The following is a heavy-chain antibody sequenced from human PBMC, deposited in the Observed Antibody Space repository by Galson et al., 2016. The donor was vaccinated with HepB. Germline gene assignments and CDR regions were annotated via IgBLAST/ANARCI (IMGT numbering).Heavy chain of an antibody. D-gene: IGHD3-9*01. CDR3: AKKGGSRYFDWLLKNGYFQH. CDR2: IKQDGSEK. CDR1: GLTFSSYW. V-gene: IGHV3-7*01. Sequence: SLRLSCAVSGLTFSSYWMSWVRQAPGKGLEWVANIKQDGSEKYYVDSVKGRFTISRDNSKNSLDLQMSTLRADDTAVYFCAKKGGSRYFDWLLKNGYFQHWGQGTLVTVSS. J-gene: IGHJ1*01.